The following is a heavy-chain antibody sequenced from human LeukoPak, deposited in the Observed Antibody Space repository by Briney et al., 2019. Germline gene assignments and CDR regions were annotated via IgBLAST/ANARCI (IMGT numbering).Heavy chain of an antibody. CDR1: GFTFSNYG. CDR3: ARGWGSNVYASALDI. J-gene: IGHJ3*02. V-gene: IGHV3-33*05. Sequence: KPGGSLRLSCAASGFTFSNYGVLWVRQAPGEGLEWVALISYDGSAKYYGDSLKGRFTISRDNSKNTLFLQMNSLGAEDTAVYFCARGWGSNVYASALDIWGQGIMVTVSS. CDR2: ISYDGSAK. D-gene: IGHD3-16*01.